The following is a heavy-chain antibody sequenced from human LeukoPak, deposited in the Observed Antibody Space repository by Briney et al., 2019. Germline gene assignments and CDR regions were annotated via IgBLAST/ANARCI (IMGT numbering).Heavy chain of an antibody. D-gene: IGHD3-9*01. V-gene: IGHV1-24*01. J-gene: IGHJ4*02. CDR1: GYTLTELS. CDR3: ATGRLRYFDWSNYYFDY. Sequence: ASVKVSCKVSGYTLTELSMHWVRQAPGKGLEWMGGFDPEDGETIYAQKFQGRVTMTEDTSTDTAYMELSSLRSEDTAVYYCATGRLRYFDWSNYYFDYWGQGTLVTVSS. CDR2: FDPEDGET.